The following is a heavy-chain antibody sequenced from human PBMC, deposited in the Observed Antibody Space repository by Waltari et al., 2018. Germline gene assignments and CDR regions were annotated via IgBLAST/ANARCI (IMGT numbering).Heavy chain of an antibody. CDR2: ISPSFGTA. J-gene: IGHJ6*02. D-gene: IGHD4-17*01. Sequence: QVQLVQSGAEVKKPGSSVKVSCKASGGTFSSYAISWVRQAPGQGLEWMGGISPSFGTANYAQKFQGRVTITADESTSTAYMELSSLRSEDTAVYYCARSDYTVTNYYYYGMDVWGQGTTVTVSS. CDR3: ARSDYTVTNYYYYGMDV. V-gene: IGHV1-69*12. CDR1: GGTFSSYA.